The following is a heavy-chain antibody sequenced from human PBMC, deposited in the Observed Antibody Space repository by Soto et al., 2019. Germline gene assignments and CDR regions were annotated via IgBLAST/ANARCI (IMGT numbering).Heavy chain of an antibody. D-gene: IGHD6-6*01. Sequence: HPGGPLRLSCAASGFTLSSYTMNWVRQAPGKGLEWVSYISSSNSTTNYADSVKGRFTISRDNTKNTLYLQMNSLRAEDTAVYYCAKRSSSSTFDYWGQGTLVTVSS. V-gene: IGHV3-48*01. CDR3: AKRSSSSTFDY. J-gene: IGHJ4*02. CDR1: GFTLSSYT. CDR2: ISSSNSTT.